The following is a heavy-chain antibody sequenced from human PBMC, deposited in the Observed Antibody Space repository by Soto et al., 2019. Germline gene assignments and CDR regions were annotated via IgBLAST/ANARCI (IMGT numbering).Heavy chain of an antibody. D-gene: IGHD2-21*02. Sequence: PGGSLRLSCAATGFTFSVYAMTWVRQAPWKWLEWVSAVTANGGSTYSADSVKVRFTISRDNSKNTLFLQMNSLRAEDTAVYYCASLGVGDWANYYYYYGMDVWGQGTTVTVSS. J-gene: IGHJ6*02. CDR2: VTANGGST. CDR1: GFTFSVYA. CDR3: ASLGVGDWANYYYYYGMDV. V-gene: IGHV3-23*01.